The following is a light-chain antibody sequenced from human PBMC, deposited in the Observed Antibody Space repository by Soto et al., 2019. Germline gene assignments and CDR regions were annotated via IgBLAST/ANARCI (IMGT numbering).Light chain of an antibody. V-gene: IGKV3-15*01. Sequence: EIVVTQSPATLSVSPGERVNLSCRASQSVSRNLAWYQQRPGQAPRLLIFDASTRATGVPARFSGGGSGTDFTLTISSLQSEDFAVYYCQEYNNWPPLTFGQVTKVDIK. CDR1: QSVSRN. CDR2: DAS. J-gene: IGKJ1*01. CDR3: QEYNNWPPLT.